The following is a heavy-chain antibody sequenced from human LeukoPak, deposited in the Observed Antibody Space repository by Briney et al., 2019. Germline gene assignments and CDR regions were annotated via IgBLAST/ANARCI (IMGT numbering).Heavy chain of an antibody. CDR2: IGSDGRIT. D-gene: IGHD6-19*01. J-gene: IGHJ4*02. CDR3: ARVSGWYWFDN. CDR1: GFTFSSYA. V-gene: IGHV3-64*01. Sequence: GGSLRLSCAASGFTFSSYAMHWVRQAPGTGLEYVSAIGSDGRITYYANSVKGRFTISRDNSKNTLYLQMGSLRAEDMAVYYCARVSGWYWFDNWGQGTLVTVSS.